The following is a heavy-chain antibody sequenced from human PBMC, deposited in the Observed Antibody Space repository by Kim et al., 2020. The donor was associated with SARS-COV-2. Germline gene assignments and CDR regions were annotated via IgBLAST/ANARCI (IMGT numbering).Heavy chain of an antibody. CDR1: GFTFSHDW. CDR3: TTDLRDRECSDSSSTT. J-gene: IGHJ5*02. V-gene: IGHV3-15*01. D-gene: IGHD2-2*01. Sequence: GGSLRLSCAASGFTFSHDWMSWVRQAPGKGLEWVGRIKSKTDDETTDYAAPVKGRFIISRDDSKNTLYLQMNSLKTEDTAVYYCTTDLRDRECSDSSSTTWGRGTLVTVSS. CDR2: IKSKTDDETT.